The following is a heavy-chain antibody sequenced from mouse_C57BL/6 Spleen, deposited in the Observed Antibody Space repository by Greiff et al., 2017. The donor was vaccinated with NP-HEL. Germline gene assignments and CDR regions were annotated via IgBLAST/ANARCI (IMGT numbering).Heavy chain of an antibody. CDR1: GYAFSSSW. J-gene: IGHJ2*01. D-gene: IGHD2-1*01. CDR2: IYPGDGDT. Sequence: QVQLQQSGPELVKPGASVSISCTASGYAFSSSWMNWVKQRPGKGLEWFGRIYPGDGDTNYNGKFNGKATLTADKSSSTAYMQLSCLTSEDSAVNVWERGVGGNPIYWGKGTTLTVSS. V-gene: IGHV1-82*01. CDR3: ERGVGGNPIY.